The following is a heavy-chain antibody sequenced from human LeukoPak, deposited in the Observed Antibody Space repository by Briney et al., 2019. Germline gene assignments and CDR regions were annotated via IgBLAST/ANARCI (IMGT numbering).Heavy chain of an antibody. J-gene: IGHJ4*02. D-gene: IGHD3-10*01. CDR1: GFTLSGYA. CDR3: AKQLDSGNYYPTGDDY. Sequence: TGGSLRLSCAASGFTLSGYATSWVRQAPGKGLEWVSAISGSGADTYYADSVKARFTISRDASKNTLYLQMNSLRDEDTAVYYCAKQLDSGNYYPTGDDYWGQGTLVTVSS. V-gene: IGHV3-23*01. CDR2: ISGSGADT.